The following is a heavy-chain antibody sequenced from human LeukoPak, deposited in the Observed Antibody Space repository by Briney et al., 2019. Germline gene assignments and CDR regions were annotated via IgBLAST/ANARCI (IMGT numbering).Heavy chain of an antibody. CDR3: ARAYDFWSPLGY. CDR1: GGSISSGSYY. V-gene: IGHV4-61*02. J-gene: IGHJ4*02. CDR2: IYTSGST. D-gene: IGHD3-3*01. Sequence: SETLSLTCTVSGGSISSGSYYWSWIRQPAGKGLEWIGRIYTSGSTNYNPSLKSRVTISVDTSKNQFSLKLSSVTAADTAVDYCARAYDFWSPLGYWGQGTLVTVSS.